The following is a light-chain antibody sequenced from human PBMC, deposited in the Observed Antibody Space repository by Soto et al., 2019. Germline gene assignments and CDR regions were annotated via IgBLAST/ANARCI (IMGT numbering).Light chain of an antibody. V-gene: IGLV2-14*03. Sequence: QSALTQPASVSGSPGQSITISCTGTSCDVGGYNFVSWYQQRPGKAPKLMIYEVSNRPSGVSNRFSGSKSGNTASLTISGLQVEDEADYYCSSCRGITALVFGGGTKLTVL. CDR2: EVS. J-gene: IGLJ3*02. CDR3: SSCRGITALV. CDR1: SCDVGGYNF.